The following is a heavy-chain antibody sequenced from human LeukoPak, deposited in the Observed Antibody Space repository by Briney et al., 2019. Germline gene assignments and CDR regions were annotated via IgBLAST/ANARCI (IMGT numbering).Heavy chain of an antibody. D-gene: IGHD1-14*01. J-gene: IGHJ3*02. CDR3: AREGVGNDAFDI. V-gene: IGHV3-21*01. CDR2: ISSSSSYI. Sequence: GSLRLSCAASGFTFSSYSMNWVRQAPGKGLEWVSSISSSSSYIYYADSVKGRFTISRDNAKNSLYLQMNSLRAEDTAVYYCAREGVGNDAFDIWGQGTMVTVSS. CDR1: GFTFSSYS.